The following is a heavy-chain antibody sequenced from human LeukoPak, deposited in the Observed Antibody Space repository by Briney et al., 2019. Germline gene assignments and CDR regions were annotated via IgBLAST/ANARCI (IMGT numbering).Heavy chain of an antibody. D-gene: IGHD1-26*01. CDR1: GYTFSSYA. CDR2: IIPIFGTA. CDR3: ARGMVGLGATAHFDY. V-gene: IGHV1-69*13. Sequence: SVKVSCTTSGYTFSSYAISWVRQAPGQGLEWMGGIIPIFGTANYAQKFQGRVTITADESTSTAYMELSSLRSEDTAVYYCARGMVGLGATAHFDYWGQGTLVTVSS. J-gene: IGHJ4*02.